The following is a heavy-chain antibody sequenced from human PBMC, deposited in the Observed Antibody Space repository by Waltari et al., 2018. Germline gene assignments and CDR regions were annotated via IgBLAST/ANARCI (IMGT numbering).Heavy chain of an antibody. V-gene: IGHV1-69*04. CDR2: IIPILGIA. D-gene: IGHD1-26*01. Sequence: QVQLVQSGAEGKKPGSSVKVSCRASGGTFRSYASSWVRQAPGQGLEWMGRIIPILGIANYAQKFQGRVTITADESTSTAYMELSSLRSEDTAVYYCARAPEACGSYFDYWGQGTLVTVSS. CDR1: GGTFRSYA. CDR3: ARAPEACGSYFDY. J-gene: IGHJ4*02.